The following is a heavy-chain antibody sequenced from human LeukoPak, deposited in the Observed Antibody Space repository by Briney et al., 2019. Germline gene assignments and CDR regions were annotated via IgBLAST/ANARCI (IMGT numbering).Heavy chain of an antibody. D-gene: IGHD1-7*01. CDR1: GGSFSGYY. CDR3: ARTRYNWNYGLTDY. CDR2: IYYSGST. Sequence: PSETLSLTCAVYGGSFSGYYWSWIRQPPGKGLEWIGYIYYSGSTYYNPSLKSRVTISVDTSKNQFSLKLSSVTAADTAVYYCARTRYNWNYGLTDYWGQGTLVTVSS. J-gene: IGHJ4*02. V-gene: IGHV4-30-4*08.